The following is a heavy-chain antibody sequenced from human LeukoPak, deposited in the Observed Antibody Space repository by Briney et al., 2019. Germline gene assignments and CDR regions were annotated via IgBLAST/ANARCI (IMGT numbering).Heavy chain of an antibody. V-gene: IGHV3-30*18. CDR2: ISYGGSNK. J-gene: IGHJ3*02. Sequence: PGGSLRLSCAASGFTFSSYGMHWVRQAPGKGLEWVAVISYGGSNKYYADSVKGRFTISRDNAKNTLYLQMNSLRAEDTAVYYCAKPTLNYYDSSGPGGDAFDIWGQGTMVTVSS. CDR1: GFTFSSYG. CDR3: AKPTLNYYDSSGPGGDAFDI. D-gene: IGHD3-22*01.